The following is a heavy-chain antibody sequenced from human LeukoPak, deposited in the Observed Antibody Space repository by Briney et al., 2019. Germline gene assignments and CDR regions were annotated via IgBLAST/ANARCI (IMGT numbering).Heavy chain of an antibody. CDR1: GFTFSSYW. CDR3: ANSRTGYGLLDV. V-gene: IGHV3-7*01. J-gene: IGHJ6*04. Sequence: GGSLRLPCAASGFTFSSYWMSWVRQAPGKGLEWVANIKQDGSEKYYVDSVKGRFTISRDNAENSLYLQMNSLRAEDTAVYYCANSRTGYGLLDVWGKGTTVTVSS. CDR2: IKQDGSEK. D-gene: IGHD5-18*01.